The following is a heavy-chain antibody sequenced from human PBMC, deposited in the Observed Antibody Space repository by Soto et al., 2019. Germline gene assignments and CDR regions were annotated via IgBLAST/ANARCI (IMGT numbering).Heavy chain of an antibody. CDR1: GFILRNYW. J-gene: IGHJ5*02. V-gene: IGHV3-7*03. CDR3: ARYQFLDP. CDR2: IKEDGSEK. Sequence: EVQLVESGGGLVQPGGSLRLSCADSGFILRNYWMSWVRQAPGMGLQWVASIKEDGSEKYYVDPVKGRFTISRENAKNSLYLQMNSLRAEDTAVYDCARYQFLDPWGQGIMVTVSS.